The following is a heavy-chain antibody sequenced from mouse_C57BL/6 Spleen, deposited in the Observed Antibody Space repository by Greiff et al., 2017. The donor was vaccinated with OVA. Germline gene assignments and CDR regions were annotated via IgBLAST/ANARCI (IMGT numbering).Heavy chain of an antibody. V-gene: IGHV1-82*01. CDR3: ARSGTTVGARFDY. CDR1: GYAFSSSW. D-gene: IGHD1-1*01. Sequence: QVQLQQSGPELVKPGASVKISCKASGYAFSSSWMNWVKQRPGKGLEWIGRIYPGDGDTNYNGKFKGKATLTADKSSSTAYMQLSSLTSEDSAVYFCARSGTTVGARFDYWGQGTTLTVSS. J-gene: IGHJ2*01. CDR2: IYPGDGDT.